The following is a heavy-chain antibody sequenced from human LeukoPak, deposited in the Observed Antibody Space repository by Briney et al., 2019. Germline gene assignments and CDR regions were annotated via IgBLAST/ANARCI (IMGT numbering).Heavy chain of an antibody. D-gene: IGHD3-22*01. V-gene: IGHV4-34*01. CDR3: AIGQSLVIVVVRSYFDY. CDR2: INHSGST. CDR1: GGSFSGYY. Sequence: SETLSLTCAVYGGSFSGYYWSWIRQPPGKGLEWIGEINHSGSTNYNPSLKSRVTISVDKSKNQFSLKLSSVTAAYTAVYYAAIGQSLVIVVVRSYFDYCGQGTLVTVSS. J-gene: IGHJ4*02.